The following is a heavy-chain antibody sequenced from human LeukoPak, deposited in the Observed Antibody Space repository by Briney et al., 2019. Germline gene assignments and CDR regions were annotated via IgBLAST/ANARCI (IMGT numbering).Heavy chain of an antibody. CDR1: GYTFTSYG. Sequence: ASVKVSCKASGYTFTSYGISWVRQAPGQGLEWMGWISAYNGNTNYAQKLQGRVTMTTDTSTSTAYMELRSVRSDDTAVYYCARDPNFGRRYYGGNPGLDYWGQGTLVTVSS. CDR2: ISAYNGNT. CDR3: ARDPNFGRRYYGGNPGLDY. D-gene: IGHD4-23*01. V-gene: IGHV1-18*01. J-gene: IGHJ4*02.